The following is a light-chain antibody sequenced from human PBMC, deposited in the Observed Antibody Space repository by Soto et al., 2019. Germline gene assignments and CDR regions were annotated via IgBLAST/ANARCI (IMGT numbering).Light chain of an antibody. J-gene: IGKJ1*01. CDR1: QSVSSSF. V-gene: IGKV3-20*01. CDR3: QQYDNWPWT. CDR2: AAS. Sequence: EIVLTQSPGTLSLSPGERATLSCRASQSVSSSFLAWYQQKPAQAPRLLIYAASNRATGIPDRFSGSGSGTDFTLTISSLQSEDFAVYYCQQYDNWPWTFGQGTKVDIK.